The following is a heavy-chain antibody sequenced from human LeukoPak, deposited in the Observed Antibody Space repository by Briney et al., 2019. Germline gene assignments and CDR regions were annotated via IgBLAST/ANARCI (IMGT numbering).Heavy chain of an antibody. Sequence: SETLSLTCTVSGGSISSSSYYWGWIRQPPGKGLEWIGSIYYSGSTYYNPSLKSRVTISVATSTNQFSLKLRSVTAADTAVYYCASRSTWIQLWSPPPWGQGTLVTVSS. CDR3: ASRSTWIQLWSPPP. J-gene: IGHJ5*02. D-gene: IGHD5-18*01. CDR2: IYYSGST. CDR1: GGSISSSSYY. V-gene: IGHV4-39*01.